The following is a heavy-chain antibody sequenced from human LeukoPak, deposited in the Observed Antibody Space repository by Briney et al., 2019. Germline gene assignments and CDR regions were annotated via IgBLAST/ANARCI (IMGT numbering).Heavy chain of an antibody. J-gene: IGHJ3*02. CDR1: GGSISSSSYY. V-gene: IGHV4-39*07. CDR2: IYYSGST. CDR3: ARGPIVYDSSGYYYYAYAFDI. D-gene: IGHD3-22*01. Sequence: PSETLSLTCTVSGGSISSSSYYWGWIRQPPGKGLEWIGSIYYSGSTYYNPSLKSRVTISVDTSKNQFSLKLSSVTAADTAVYYCARGPIVYDSSGYYYYAYAFDIWGQGTMVTVSS.